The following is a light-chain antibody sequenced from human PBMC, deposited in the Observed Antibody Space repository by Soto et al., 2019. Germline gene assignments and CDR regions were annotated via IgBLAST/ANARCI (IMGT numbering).Light chain of an antibody. CDR1: QSVNSR. J-gene: IGKJ5*01. CDR3: QNYGRSPIT. Sequence: ELLLTQSPGTLSVSAGERATLSCRASQSVNSRLAWYQHKTGQAPRLLISGASSRATGIPDRFSGSGSATDFKLTISRLEPEDFALYYCQNYGRSPITFGQGTRLEIK. CDR2: GAS. V-gene: IGKV3-20*01.